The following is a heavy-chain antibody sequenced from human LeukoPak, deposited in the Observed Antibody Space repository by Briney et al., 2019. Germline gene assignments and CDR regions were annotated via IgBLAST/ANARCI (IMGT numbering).Heavy chain of an antibody. D-gene: IGHD6-13*01. J-gene: IGHJ4*02. CDR1: GFTFSSYA. CDR2: ISGSGGST. V-gene: IGHV3-23*01. Sequence: GGSLRLSCAASGFTFSSYAMSWVRQAPGKGLEWVSAISGSGGSTYYADSVKGRFTISRDNSKNTLYLQMNSLRAEDAAVYYCAKGPAAAGTLYFDYWGQGTLVTVSS. CDR3: AKGPAAAGTLYFDY.